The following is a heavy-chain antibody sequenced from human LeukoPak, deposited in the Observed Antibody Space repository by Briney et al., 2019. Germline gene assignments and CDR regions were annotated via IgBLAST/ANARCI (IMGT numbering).Heavy chain of an antibody. CDR1: GGSISSNTYF. J-gene: IGHJ5*02. D-gene: IGHD5/OR15-5a*01. CDR3: ATSDTVSTYNWFDP. V-gene: IGHV4-39*01. Sequence: SETLSLTCNVSGGSISSNTYFWGWIRRPPGKGLEWIGGIRYSGSTYYNPSLKSRVTISVDTSKNQFSLNLSSLTAADTAVYYCATSDTVSTYNWFDPWGQGTLVTAS. CDR2: IRYSGST.